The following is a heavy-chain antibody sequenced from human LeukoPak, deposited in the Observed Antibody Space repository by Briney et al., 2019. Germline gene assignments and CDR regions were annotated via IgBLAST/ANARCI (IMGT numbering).Heavy chain of an antibody. CDR2: ISWNSGSI. CDR1: GFTFDDYA. Sequence: GRSLRLSCAASGFTFDDYAMHWVRQAPGKGLEWVSGISWNSGSIGYADSVKGRFTISRDNAKNSLYLQMNSLRAEDTAVYYCARRFLEWLAPYYYYGMDVWGQGTTVTVSS. D-gene: IGHD3-3*01. CDR3: ARRFLEWLAPYYYYGMDV. V-gene: IGHV3-9*01. J-gene: IGHJ6*02.